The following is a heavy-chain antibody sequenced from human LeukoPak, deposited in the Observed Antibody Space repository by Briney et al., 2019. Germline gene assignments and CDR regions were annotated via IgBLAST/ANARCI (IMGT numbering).Heavy chain of an antibody. D-gene: IGHD2-2*01. Sequence: GGSLTLSCAACGFTFSDSFMSWVRQARAEGGEGVRRPSNQADSYTAEYAASVQGSFTISRDQSKTSLYLQIRSLETDDPAVYYCATSSCYRLAYWPQGSLVTVSS. V-gene: IGHV3-72*01. CDR3: ATSSCYRLAY. J-gene: IGHJ4*02. CDR1: GFTFSDSF. CDR2: PSNQADSYTA.